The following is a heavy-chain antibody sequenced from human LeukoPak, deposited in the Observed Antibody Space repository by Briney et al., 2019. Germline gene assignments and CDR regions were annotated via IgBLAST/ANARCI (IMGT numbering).Heavy chain of an antibody. CDR2: ISGSGGST. CDR1: GFTFSSYA. D-gene: IGHD3-22*01. CDR3: AKITAEYYYDSSGYSAFDY. V-gene: IGHV3-23*01. J-gene: IGHJ4*02. Sequence: GGSLRLSCAASGFTFSSYAMSWVRQAPGKGLEWVSAISGSGGSTYYADYVKGRFTISRDNSKNTLYLQMNSLRAEDTAVYYCAKITAEYYYDSSGYSAFDYWGQGTLVTVSS.